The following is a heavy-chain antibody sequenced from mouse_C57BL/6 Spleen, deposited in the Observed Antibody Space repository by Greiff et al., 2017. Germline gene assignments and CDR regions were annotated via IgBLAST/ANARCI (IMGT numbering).Heavy chain of an antibody. CDR2: IYPGDGAT. V-gene: IGHV1-82*01. D-gene: IGHD2-1*01. CDR3: ARCDGNYVYFDY. J-gene: IGHJ2*01. CDR1: GYAFRSSW. Sequence: VKLLESGPELVKPGASVKISCKASGYAFRSSWMNWVKQRPGKGLEWIGRIYPGDGATNYTGKFQGKATLTADKSSSTAYMQLSSLTSEDSAVYFCARCDGNYVYFDYWGQGTTLTVSA.